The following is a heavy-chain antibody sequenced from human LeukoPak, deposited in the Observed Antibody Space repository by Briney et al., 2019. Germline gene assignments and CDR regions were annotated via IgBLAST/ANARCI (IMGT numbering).Heavy chain of an antibody. J-gene: IGHJ2*01. V-gene: IGHV3-30*12. CDR2: IQPDGTYT. Sequence: GGCLTLSCESCGFTFIYYGMQWVRQPPGKGLQWVAAIQPDGTYTYYADSMKGRFAISRDNSKNTLYLQIYSLTVVDTAVYYCARDSDTTGNHWFFDVWGRGTLVTVSS. D-gene: IGHD1-1*01. CDR1: GFTFIYYG. CDR3: ARDSDTTGNHWFFDV.